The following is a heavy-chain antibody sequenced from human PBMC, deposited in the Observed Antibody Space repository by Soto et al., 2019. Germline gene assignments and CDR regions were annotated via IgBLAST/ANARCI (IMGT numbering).Heavy chain of an antibody. D-gene: IGHD1-26*01. J-gene: IGHJ4*02. CDR1: GGTFSSYA. CDR2: MNPNSGNT. Sequence: QVQLVQSGAEVKKPGSSVKVSCKASGGTFSSYAISWVRQAPGQGLEWMGWMNPNSGNTGYAQKFQGRVTMPRNTSISTAYMELSSLRSEDTAVYYCARVLKGGATTSWPPGYWGQGTLVTVSS. CDR3: ARVLKGGATTSWPPGY. V-gene: IGHV1-8*02.